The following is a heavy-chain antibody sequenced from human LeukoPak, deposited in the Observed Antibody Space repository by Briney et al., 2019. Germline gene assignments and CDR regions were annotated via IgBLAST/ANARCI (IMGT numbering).Heavy chain of an antibody. CDR1: GFTFSSYG. V-gene: IGHV3-33*01. D-gene: IGHD4-11*01. Sequence: GGSLRLSCAASGFTFSSYGMHWVRQAPGKGLEWVAVIWYDGSNKYYADSVKGRFTISRDNSKNTLYLQMNSLRAEDTAVYYCARGGTVTTPYALRAYNWFDPWGQGTLVTVSS. CDR2: IWYDGSNK. J-gene: IGHJ5*02. CDR3: ARGGTVTTPYALRAYNWFDP.